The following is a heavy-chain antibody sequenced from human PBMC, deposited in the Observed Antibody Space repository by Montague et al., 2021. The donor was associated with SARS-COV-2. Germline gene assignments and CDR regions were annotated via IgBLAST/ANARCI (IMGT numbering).Heavy chain of an antibody. CDR3: ARGRYSSSWYGTKYYFDY. V-gene: IGHV4-34*01. CDR2: ITHSGST. Sequence: SETLSLTCAVYGGSFSGYYWSWIRQPPGKGPEWIGEITHSGSTNYNPPLKSRVTISLDTSTNQFSLKLSSVTAADTAVYYCARGRYSSSWYGTKYYFDYWGQGTLVTVSS. D-gene: IGHD6-13*01. CDR1: GGSFSGYY. J-gene: IGHJ4*02.